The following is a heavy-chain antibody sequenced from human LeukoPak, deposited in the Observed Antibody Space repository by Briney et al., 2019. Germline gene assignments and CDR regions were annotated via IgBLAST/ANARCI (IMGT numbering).Heavy chain of an antibody. CDR1: GGSISSYY. J-gene: IGHJ4*02. V-gene: IGHV4-59*08. CDR2: IYYSGST. Sequence: SETLSLTCTVSGGSISSYYWSWIRQPPGKGLEWIGYIYYSGSTNYNPSLKSRVTISVDTSKSQFSLKLSSVTAADTAVYYCARHSGYCSGGSCYGVDYWGQGTLVTVSS. D-gene: IGHD2-15*01. CDR3: ARHSGYCSGGSCYGVDY.